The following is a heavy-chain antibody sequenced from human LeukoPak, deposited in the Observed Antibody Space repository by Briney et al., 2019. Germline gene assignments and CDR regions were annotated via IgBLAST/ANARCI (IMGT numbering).Heavy chain of an antibody. J-gene: IGHJ6*03. CDR2: INSDGSST. CDR1: GFTFSSYS. CDR3: AREDQQWLVRYYYYYMDV. Sequence: GGSLRLSCAASGFTFSSYSMNWVRQAPGKGLVWVSRINSDGSSTSYADSVKGRFTISRDNAKNTLYLQMNSLRAEDTAVYYCAREDQQWLVRYYYYYMDVWGKGTTVTISS. D-gene: IGHD6-19*01. V-gene: IGHV3-74*01.